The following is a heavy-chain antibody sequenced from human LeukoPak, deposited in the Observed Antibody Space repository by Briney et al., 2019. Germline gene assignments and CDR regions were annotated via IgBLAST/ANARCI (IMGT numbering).Heavy chain of an antibody. CDR2: ISAYNGNT. J-gene: IGHJ6*03. D-gene: IGHD3-10*01. V-gene: IGHV1-18*01. CDR1: GYTFTSYG. CDR3: ARAYRVFYGSGSYYTDYYYYYMDV. Sequence: GASVKVSCKASGYTFTSYGISWVRQAPGQGLKWMGWISAYNGNTNYAQKLQGRVTMTTDTSTSTAYMELRSLRSDDTAVYYCARAYRVFYGSGSYYTDYYYYYMDVWGKGTTVTVSS.